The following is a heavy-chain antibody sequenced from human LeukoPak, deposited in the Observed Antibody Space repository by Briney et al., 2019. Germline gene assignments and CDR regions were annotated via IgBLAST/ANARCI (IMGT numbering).Heavy chain of an antibody. D-gene: IGHD1-26*01. CDR2: ISGSGGST. V-gene: IGHV3-23*01. CDR1: GFTFSSYA. J-gene: IGHJ4*02. Sequence: GGSLRLSCAASGFTFSSYAMSWVRQAPGKGLEWVSAISGSGGSTYYADSMKGRFTISRDNSKNTLYLQMNSLRAEDTAVYYWANSLWDASDYWGQGTLVTVSS. CDR3: ANSLWDASDY.